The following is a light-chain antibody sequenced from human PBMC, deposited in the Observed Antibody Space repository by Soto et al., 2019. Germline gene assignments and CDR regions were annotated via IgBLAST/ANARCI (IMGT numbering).Light chain of an antibody. J-gene: IGKJ4*01. Sequence: VIWITQSPSLLSASTGDRVTISCRMSQGISSYLAWYQQKPGKAPDLLIYSASTLQSGVPSRFSGSGSETEFSLTIRALQPEDFATYYCQQLSRYPLTFGGGTKVDIK. V-gene: IGKV1D-8*01. CDR3: QQLSRYPLT. CDR2: SAS. CDR1: QGISSY.